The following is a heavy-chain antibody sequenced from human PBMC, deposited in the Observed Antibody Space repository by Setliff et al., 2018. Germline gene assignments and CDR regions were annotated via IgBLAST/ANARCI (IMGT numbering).Heavy chain of an antibody. CDR1: GGSISSSSDY. D-gene: IGHD1-26*01. Sequence: ETLSLTGTVSGGSISSSSDYGGGIRQPPGKGLEWIGSIYYSGSTYYNPSLKSRVTISVDTSKNQFSLKLSSVTAADTAVYYCAGDWADKWELLGPFDYWCQGTLVTVSS. V-gene: IGHV4-39*07. CDR2: IYYSGST. J-gene: IGHJ4*02. CDR3: AGDWADKWELLGPFDY.